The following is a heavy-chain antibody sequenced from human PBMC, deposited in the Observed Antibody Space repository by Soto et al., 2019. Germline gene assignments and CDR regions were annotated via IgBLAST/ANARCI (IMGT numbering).Heavy chain of an antibody. CDR3: AKEDTSSGSLDY. D-gene: IGHD6-19*01. V-gene: IGHV3-23*01. J-gene: IGHJ4*02. Sequence: GGSLRLSCAASGFPFGENAMSWVRQAPGKGLEWVSGISDSGAATYYADSVRGRFTISRDNSKNTLYLQMKSLRAEDSASYYCAKEDTSSGSLDYWGQGALVTVSS. CDR2: ISDSGAAT. CDR1: GFPFGENA.